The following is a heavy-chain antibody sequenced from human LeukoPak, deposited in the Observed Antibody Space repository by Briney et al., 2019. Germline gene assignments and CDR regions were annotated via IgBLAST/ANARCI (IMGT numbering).Heavy chain of an antibody. D-gene: IGHD1-26*01. CDR2: INPSGGST. CDR1: GYTFTSYY. V-gene: IGHV1-46*01. Sequence: ASVKVSCKASGYTFTSYYMHWVRQAPGQGLEWMGIINPSGGSTSYAQKFQGRVTMTRDTSISTAYMELSRLRTDDTAVYYCASSPGRVYGMDVWGQGTTVTVSS. J-gene: IGHJ6*02. CDR3: ASSPGRVYGMDV.